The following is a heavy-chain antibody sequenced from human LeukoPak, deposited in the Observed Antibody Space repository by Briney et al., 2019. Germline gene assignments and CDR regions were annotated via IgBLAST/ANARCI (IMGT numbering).Heavy chain of an antibody. J-gene: IGHJ4*02. CDR2: INPSGGST. CDR3: ARVSRVGATRGSLGY. Sequence: ASVKVSCKASGYTFTSYYMHWVRQAPGQGLEWMGMINPSGGSTSYAQKFQGRVTMTRDMSTGTVYMELSSLRSEDTAVYYCARVSRVGATRGSLGYWGQGTLVTVSS. V-gene: IGHV1-46*01. D-gene: IGHD1-26*01. CDR1: GYTFTSYY.